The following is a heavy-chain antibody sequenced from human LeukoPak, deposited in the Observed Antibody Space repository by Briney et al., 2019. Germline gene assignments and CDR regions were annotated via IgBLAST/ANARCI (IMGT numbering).Heavy chain of an antibody. Sequence: PGRSLRLSCAASGFTFSSYGMHWVRQAPGKGLEWVAVISYDGSNKYYADSVKGRFTISRDNPKNTLYLQMNSLRAEDTAVYYCAKDGGCSGGSCYNRGHYYYYYMDVWGKGTTVTVSS. CDR3: AKDGGCSGGSCYNRGHYYYYYMDV. V-gene: IGHV3-30*18. CDR2: ISYDGSNK. J-gene: IGHJ6*03. CDR1: GFTFSSYG. D-gene: IGHD2-15*01.